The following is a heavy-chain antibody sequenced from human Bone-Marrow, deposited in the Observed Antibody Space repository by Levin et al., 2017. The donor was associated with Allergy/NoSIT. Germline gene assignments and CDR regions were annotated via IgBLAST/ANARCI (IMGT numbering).Heavy chain of an antibody. J-gene: IGHJ3*02. CDR3: AAFNSKDSFYI. CDR2: IRSKADGGTT. D-gene: IGHD1-1*01. Sequence: GGSLRLSCVGSGFIFSKDWLSWIRQAPGKGLEWVGRIRSKADGGTTDYAAPVKGRFTISRDESKATLYLQMNNLKTEDTAVYYCAAFNSKDSFYIWGQGTLVTVSS. CDR1: GFIFSKDW. V-gene: IGHV3-15*01.